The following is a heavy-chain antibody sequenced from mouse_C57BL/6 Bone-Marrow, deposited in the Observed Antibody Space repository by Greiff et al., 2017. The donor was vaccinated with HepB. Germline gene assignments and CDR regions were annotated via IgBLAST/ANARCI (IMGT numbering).Heavy chain of an antibody. CDR2: IYPGGGYT. CDR1: GYTFTNYW. Sequence: VKLQESGAELVRPGTSVKMSCKASGYTFTNYWIGWAKQRPGHGLEWIGDIYPGGGYTNYNEKFKGKATLTADKSSSTAYMQFSSLTSEDSAIYYCARVLRPYAMDYWGQGTSVTVSS. CDR3: ARVLRPYAMDY. D-gene: IGHD1-2*01. J-gene: IGHJ4*01. V-gene: IGHV1-63*01.